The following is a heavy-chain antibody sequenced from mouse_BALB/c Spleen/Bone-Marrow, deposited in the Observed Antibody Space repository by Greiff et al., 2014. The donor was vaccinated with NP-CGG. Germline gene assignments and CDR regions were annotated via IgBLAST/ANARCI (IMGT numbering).Heavy chain of an antibody. J-gene: IGHJ1*01. CDR3: ARSYRFWYFDV. D-gene: IGHD2-14*01. V-gene: IGHV1S130*01. CDR1: GYTFTSSW. CDR2: IHPNSGNT. Sequence: VQLQQSGSVLVRPGASVKLSCEASGYTFTSSWMHWAKQGPGQGLEWIGDIHPNSGNTNYNEKFRGKATLTVDTSSNTAYVDLSSLTSEDSAVYYCARSYRFWYFDVWGAGTTVTVSS.